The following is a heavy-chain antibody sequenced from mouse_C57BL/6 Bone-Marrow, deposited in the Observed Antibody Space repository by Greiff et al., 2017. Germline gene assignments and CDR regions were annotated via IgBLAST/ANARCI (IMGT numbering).Heavy chain of an antibody. J-gene: IGHJ2*01. D-gene: IGHD2-2*01. V-gene: IGHV1-69*01. CDR3: ARGGYDGTEFDY. CDR1: GYTFPSYW. Sequence: QVHVKQPGAELVMPGASVKLSCKASGYTFPSYWMHWVKQRPGQGLEWIGEIDPSDSYTNYNQKFKGKSTLTVDKSSSTAYMQLSSLTSEDSAVYYCARGGYDGTEFDYWGQGTTLTVSS. CDR2: IDPSDSYT.